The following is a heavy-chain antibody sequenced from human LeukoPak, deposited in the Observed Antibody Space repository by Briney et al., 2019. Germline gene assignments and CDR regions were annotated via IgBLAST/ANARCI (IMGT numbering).Heavy chain of an antibody. CDR3: ARVSAYDTRDFDY. CDR2: ISSSSSYI. J-gene: IGHJ4*02. D-gene: IGHD3-22*01. V-gene: IGHV3-21*01. CDR1: GFTFSSYS. Sequence: PGGSLRLSCAASGFTFSSYSMNWVRQAPGKGLEWVSSISSSSSYIYYADSVKGRFTISRDNAKNSLYLQMSSLRAEDTAVYYCARVSAYDTRDFDYWGQGTLVTVSS.